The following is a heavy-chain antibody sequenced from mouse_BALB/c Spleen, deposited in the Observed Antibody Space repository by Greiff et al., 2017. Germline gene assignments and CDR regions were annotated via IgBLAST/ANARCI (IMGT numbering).Heavy chain of an antibody. CDR2: IYPGNVNT. V-gene: IGHV1S56*01. D-gene: IGHD1-2*01. J-gene: IGHJ4*01. Sequence: VQLQQSGPELVKPGASVRISCKASGYTFTSYYIHWVKQRPGQGLEWIGWIYPGNVNTKYNEKFKGKATLTADKSSSTAYMQLSSLTSEDSAVYVCARQDGYDAMDYWGQGTSVTVSS. CDR1: GYTFTSYY. CDR3: ARQDGYDAMDY.